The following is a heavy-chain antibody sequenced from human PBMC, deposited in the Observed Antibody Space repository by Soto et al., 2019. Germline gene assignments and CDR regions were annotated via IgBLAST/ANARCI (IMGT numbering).Heavy chain of an antibody. D-gene: IGHD5-18*01. CDR3: AVGDSYGLGLFDY. V-gene: IGHV1-46*01. J-gene: IGHJ4*02. CDR1: GYSFTSYY. Sequence: ASVKLSCKASGYSFTSYYMHLVRQAPGQGLEWMGIINPSGGSTSYAQKFQGRVTMTTDTSTSTAYMELRSLRSDDTAVYYCAVGDSYGLGLFDYWGQGTLVTVSS. CDR2: INPSGGST.